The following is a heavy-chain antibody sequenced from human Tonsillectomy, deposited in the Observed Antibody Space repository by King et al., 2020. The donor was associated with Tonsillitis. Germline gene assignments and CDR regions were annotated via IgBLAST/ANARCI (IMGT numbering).Heavy chain of an antibody. J-gene: IGHJ5*02. Sequence: VQLVESGGGLVQPGGSLRLSCAASGFTFSNLWMTWVRQALGKGLEWGANIKQDGSDKYFVVSVKGRFIISRDNAKNSLYLQMNSLRAEDTALYYCARGSSTVTTVGWFDPWGQGTLVTVSS. V-gene: IGHV3-7*01. CDR2: IKQDGSDK. D-gene: IGHD4-17*01. CDR1: GFTFSNLW. CDR3: ARGSSTVTTVGWFDP.